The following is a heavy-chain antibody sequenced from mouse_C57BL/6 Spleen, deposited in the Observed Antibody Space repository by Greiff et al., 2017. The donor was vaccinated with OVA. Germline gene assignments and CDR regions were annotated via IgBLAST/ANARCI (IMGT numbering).Heavy chain of an antibody. CDR2: IDPSDSET. Sequence: QVHVKQSGAELVRPGSSVKLSCKASGYTFTSYWMHWVKQRPIQGLEWIGNIDPSDSETHYNQKFKDKATLTVDKSSSTAFMQLSSLTSEDSAVYYCATITTVVAPYWYFDVWGTGTTVTVSS. D-gene: IGHD1-1*01. CDR3: ATITTVVAPYWYFDV. J-gene: IGHJ1*03. V-gene: IGHV1-52*01. CDR1: GYTFTSYW.